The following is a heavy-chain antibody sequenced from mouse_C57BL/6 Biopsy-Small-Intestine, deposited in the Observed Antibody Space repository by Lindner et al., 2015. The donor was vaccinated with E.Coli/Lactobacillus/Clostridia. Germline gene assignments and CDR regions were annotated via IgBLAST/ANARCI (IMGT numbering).Heavy chain of an antibody. CDR1: GYAFSTSW. CDR2: IFPGDGDT. Sequence: VQLQESGPELVKPGASVKISCQASGYAFSTSWMNWVKQRPGKGLEWIGRIFPGDGDTNYNGKSEGKATLTADKSSSTAYMQLSSLTSEDSAVYFCARSGGNYGWYFDVWGTGTTVTVSS. V-gene: IGHV1-82*01. CDR3: ARSGGNYGWYFDV. D-gene: IGHD2-1*01. J-gene: IGHJ1*03.